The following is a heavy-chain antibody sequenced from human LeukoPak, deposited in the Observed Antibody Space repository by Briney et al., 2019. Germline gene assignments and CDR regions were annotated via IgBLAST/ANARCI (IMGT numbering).Heavy chain of an antibody. CDR1: GFTFSDSY. Sequence: PGGSLRHSCAASGFTFSDSYMTWVRQAPGKGVEWVAYISGSGHDINYSDSVKGRFTISRDNAKNSPYLQMSSLRAEDTAVYYCTRDPRHFDSCGQGTLVTVSS. CDR3: TRDPRHFDS. V-gene: IGHV3-11*04. D-gene: IGHD6-6*01. CDR2: ISGSGHDI. J-gene: IGHJ5*01.